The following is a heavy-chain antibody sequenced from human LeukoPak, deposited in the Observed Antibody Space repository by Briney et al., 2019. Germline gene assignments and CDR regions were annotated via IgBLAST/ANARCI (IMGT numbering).Heavy chain of an antibody. D-gene: IGHD3-16*02. CDR3: ARGDGGDDYVWGSYLGPFDY. Sequence: GGSLRLSCAASGFTFSSYEMNWVRQAPGKGLEWVSYISSSGSTIYYADSVKGQFTISRDNAKNSLYLQMNSLRAEDTAVYYCARGDGGDDYVWGSYLGPFDYWGQGTLVTVSS. CDR1: GFTFSSYE. J-gene: IGHJ4*02. V-gene: IGHV3-48*03. CDR2: ISSSGSTI.